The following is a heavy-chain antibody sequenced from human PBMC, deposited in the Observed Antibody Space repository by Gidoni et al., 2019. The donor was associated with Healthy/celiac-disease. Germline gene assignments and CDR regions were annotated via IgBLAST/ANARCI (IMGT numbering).Heavy chain of an antibody. D-gene: IGHD5-18*01. Sequence: QVQLVQSGAEVKKPGSSVKVSCKASGGTFSSYTISWVRQAPGQGLEWMGRIIPILGIANYAQKFQGRVTITADKSTGTAYMELSSLRSEDTAVYYCAGAPQRYSYAEYFQHWGQGTLVTVSS. V-gene: IGHV1-69*02. CDR1: GGTFSSYT. J-gene: IGHJ1*01. CDR2: IIPILGIA. CDR3: AGAPQRYSYAEYFQH.